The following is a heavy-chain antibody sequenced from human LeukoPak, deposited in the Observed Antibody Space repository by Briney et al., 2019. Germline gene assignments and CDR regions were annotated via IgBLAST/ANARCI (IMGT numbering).Heavy chain of an antibody. Sequence: GGSLRLSCAASGFTFSSYAMSWVRQAPGKGLEWVSAISGSGGSTYYADSVKGRFTISRDNSKNTLYLQMNSLRAEDTAVYYCAKDGAFGGVIVTAFDYWGQGTLVTVSS. CDR1: GFTFSSYA. V-gene: IGHV3-23*01. CDR2: ISGSGGST. CDR3: AKDGAFGGVIVTAFDY. D-gene: IGHD3-16*02. J-gene: IGHJ4*02.